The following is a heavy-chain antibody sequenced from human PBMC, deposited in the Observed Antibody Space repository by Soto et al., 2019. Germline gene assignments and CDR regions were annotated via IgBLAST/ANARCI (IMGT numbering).Heavy chain of an antibody. Sequence: GGSLRLSCAASGFTFSSYSMNWVRQAPGKGLEWVSSISSSSSYIYYADSVKGRFTISRDNAKNSLYLQMNSLRAEDTAVYYCARDIHIVSAYYYDSSGYYDYYYYYGIDVWGQGTTVTVSS. V-gene: IGHV3-21*01. D-gene: IGHD3-22*01. CDR2: ISSSSSYI. J-gene: IGHJ6*02. CDR3: ARDIHIVSAYYYDSSGYYDYYYYYGIDV. CDR1: GFTFSSYS.